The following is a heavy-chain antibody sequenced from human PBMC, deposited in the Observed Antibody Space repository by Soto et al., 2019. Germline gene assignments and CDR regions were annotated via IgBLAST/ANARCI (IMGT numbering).Heavy chain of an antibody. CDR3: ARDFIVVSSYYYMDV. Sequence: ESGGGLVKPGGSLRLSCAASGFTFSSYSMNWVRQAPGKGLEWVSSISSSSSYIYYADSVKGRFTISRDNAKNSLYLQMNSLRAADTAVYYCARDFIVVSSYYYMDVWGKGTTVTVSS. CDR1: GFTFSSYS. CDR2: ISSSSSYI. J-gene: IGHJ6*03. V-gene: IGHV3-21*01. D-gene: IGHD2-2*01.